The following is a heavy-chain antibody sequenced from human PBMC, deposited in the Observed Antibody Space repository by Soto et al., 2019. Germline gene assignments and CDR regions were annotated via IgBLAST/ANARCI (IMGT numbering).Heavy chain of an antibody. V-gene: IGHV1-69*13. CDR1: GFTFSSYA. D-gene: IGHD5-18*01. Sequence: SLKVSCNSSGFTFSSYAISCVRHSPGQGLELMGGIIPIFGTANYAQKFQGRVTITADESTSTAYMELSSLRSEDTAVYYCASLLRGYSYGYYYYYGMDVWGQGTTVTVSS. CDR2: IIPIFGTA. J-gene: IGHJ6*02. CDR3: ASLLRGYSYGYYYYYGMDV.